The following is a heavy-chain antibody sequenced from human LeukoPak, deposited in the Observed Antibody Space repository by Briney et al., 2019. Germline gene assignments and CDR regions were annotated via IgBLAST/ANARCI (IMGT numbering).Heavy chain of an antibody. D-gene: IGHD1-1*01. CDR2: IRPDGSST. CDR1: GFTFSSYW. J-gene: IGHJ4*02. Sequence: PGGSLRLSCAASGFTFSSYWMHWVRQAPGKGLVWVSRIRPDGSSTTYADSVKGRFTIARDNAKNTLSLQMHSLRAEDTALYYCVRFNYNDGWSRNLDYWGQGTLVSVSS. V-gene: IGHV3-74*01. CDR3: VRFNYNDGWSRNLDY.